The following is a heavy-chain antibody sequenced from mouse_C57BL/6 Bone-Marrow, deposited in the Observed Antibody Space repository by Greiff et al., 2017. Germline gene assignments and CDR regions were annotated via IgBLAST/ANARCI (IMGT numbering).Heavy chain of an antibody. CDR3: AAKAWFAY. J-gene: IGHJ3*01. V-gene: IGHV1-22*01. CDR1: GYTFTDSN. Sequence: EVQLQQSGPELVKPGASVKMSCKASGYTFTDSNMHWVKQSHGKRLEWIGYLNPNTGGTSYNQKFQGKATLTVNKSSSTAYLELRSLTSEDAAVYYCAAKAWFAYWGQGTLVTVSA. D-gene: IGHD6-1*01. CDR2: LNPNTGGT.